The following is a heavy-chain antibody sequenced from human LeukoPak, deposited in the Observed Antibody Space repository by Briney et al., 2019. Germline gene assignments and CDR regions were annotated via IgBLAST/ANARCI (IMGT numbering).Heavy chain of an antibody. J-gene: IGHJ4*02. D-gene: IGHD6-13*01. CDR1: GFTFDDYA. V-gene: IGHV3-43D*03. CDR2: ITWDGDST. CDR3: AKGTSSWHEFDS. Sequence: PGGSLRLSCAASGFTFDDYAMHWVRQAPGKGLEWVSLITWDGDSTYYADSVKGRSTISRDNSKNYLYLQMNSLRAEDTALYYCAKGTSSWHEFDSWGQGTLVTVSS.